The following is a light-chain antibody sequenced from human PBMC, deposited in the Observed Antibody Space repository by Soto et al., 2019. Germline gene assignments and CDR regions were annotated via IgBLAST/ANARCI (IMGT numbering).Light chain of an antibody. CDR2: KAT. CDR3: QQYNSYPRT. J-gene: IGKJ1*01. V-gene: IGKV1-5*03. Sequence: DIQMTQSPSTLSASVGDRVTITWRASQSISSWFAWYQQKPGQAPNLLIYKATSSQSGVPSMFSGSGSATEFTLTISSPQPDDLATYYFQQYNSYPRTFGQGTKVEIK. CDR1: QSISSW.